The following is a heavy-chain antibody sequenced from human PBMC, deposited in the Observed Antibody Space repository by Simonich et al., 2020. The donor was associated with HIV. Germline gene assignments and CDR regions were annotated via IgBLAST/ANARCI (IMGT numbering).Heavy chain of an antibody. V-gene: IGHV4-34*01. Sequence: QVQLQHWGSGLLKPSETLSLTCAVYGGSFSGYHRSWIRQPPGKGLEWIGEINPIGGAKYNPSLTSRVTISLHTSKKQFSLKVNSVTAADTAVYYCATSSGGNEYWGQGTLVTVSS. CDR1: GGSFSGYH. CDR3: ATSSGGNEY. J-gene: IGHJ4*02. D-gene: IGHD3-10*01. CDR2: INPIGGA.